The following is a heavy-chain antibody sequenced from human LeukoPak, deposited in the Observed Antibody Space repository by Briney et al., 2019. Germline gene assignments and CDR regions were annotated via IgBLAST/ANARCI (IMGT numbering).Heavy chain of an antibody. CDR3: AKDDGWDPYYFDY. Sequence: XAXSGFTFSSYXXXWVRQAPGKXXXXXSAISGSGGSTYYADSVKGRFTISRDNSKNTLYLQMNSLRAEDTAVYYCAKDDGWDPYYFDYWGQGTLVTVSS. V-gene: IGHV3-23*01. CDR1: GFTFSSYX. D-gene: IGHD1-26*01. J-gene: IGHJ4*02. CDR2: ISGSGGST.